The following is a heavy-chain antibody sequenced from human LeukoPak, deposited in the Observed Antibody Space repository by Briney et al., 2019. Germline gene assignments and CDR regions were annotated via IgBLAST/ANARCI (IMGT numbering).Heavy chain of an antibody. CDR3: ARARTRGYSGYGEGY. D-gene: IGHD5-12*01. J-gene: IGHJ4*02. Sequence: WGSLSLSCAVYGFTFSSYYMSWVRQPPGKGLEWMANIKHDGSDKYHVHSVKGRFTISRDNAKISLYLQMNSLRAEDTAVYYCARARTRGYSGYGEGYWGQGTLVTVSS. CDR1: GFTFSSYY. CDR2: IKHDGSDK. V-gene: IGHV3-7*03.